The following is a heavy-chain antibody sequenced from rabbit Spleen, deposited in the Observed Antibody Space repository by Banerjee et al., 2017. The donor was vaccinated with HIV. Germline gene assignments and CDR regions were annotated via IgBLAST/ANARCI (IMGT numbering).Heavy chain of an antibody. CDR3: ARDTGTSFSSYGMDL. D-gene: IGHD8-1*01. V-gene: IGHV1S45*01. CDR1: GISFSSSYY. Sequence: QEQLVESGGGLVKPGASLTLTCTASGISFSSSYYMCWVRQPPGKGLEWIACIAVGSSGIIYYANWAKGRFTISKTSSTTVTLQMTSLTAADTATYFCARDTGTSFSSYGMDLWGPGTLVTVS. J-gene: IGHJ6*01. CDR2: IAVGSSGII.